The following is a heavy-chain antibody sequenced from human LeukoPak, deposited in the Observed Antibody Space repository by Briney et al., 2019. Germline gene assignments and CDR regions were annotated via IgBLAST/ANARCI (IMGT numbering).Heavy chain of an antibody. J-gene: IGHJ5*02. CDR3: ARELGHQLLWPRSNWFDP. CDR1: GGSISSYY. D-gene: IGHD2-2*01. V-gene: IGHV4-4*07. Sequence: PSETLSLTCTVSGGSISSYYWSWIRQPAGKGLEWIGRIYTSGSTNYNPSLKSRVTISVDTSKNQFSLKLSSVTAADTAVYYCARELGHQLLWPRSNWFDPWGQGTLVTVSS. CDR2: IYTSGST.